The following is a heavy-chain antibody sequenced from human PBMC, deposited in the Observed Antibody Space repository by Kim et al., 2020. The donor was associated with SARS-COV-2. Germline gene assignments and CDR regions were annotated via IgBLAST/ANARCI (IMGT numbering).Heavy chain of an antibody. Sequence: NYAQKFQGRVTMTRDTSISTAYMELSRLRSDDTAVYYCAGGGSYRKYFDYWGQGTLVTVSS. V-gene: IGHV1-2*02. CDR3: AGGGSYRKYFDY. D-gene: IGHD1-26*01. J-gene: IGHJ4*02.